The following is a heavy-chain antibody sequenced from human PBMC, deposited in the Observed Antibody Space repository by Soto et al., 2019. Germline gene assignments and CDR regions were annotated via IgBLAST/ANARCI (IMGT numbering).Heavy chain of an antibody. CDR2: ISSSSSTI. V-gene: IGHV3-48*01. CDR3: ARDLGYCSGGSCYPYYMDV. CDR1: GFTFSSYS. J-gene: IGHJ6*03. D-gene: IGHD2-15*01. Sequence: EVQLVESGGGLVQPGGSLRLSCAASGFTFSSYSMNWVRQAPGKGLEWVSYISSSSSTIYYADSVKGRFTISRDNAKNSLYLQMNSLRADDTAVYYCARDLGYCSGGSCYPYYMDVWGKGTTVTVSS.